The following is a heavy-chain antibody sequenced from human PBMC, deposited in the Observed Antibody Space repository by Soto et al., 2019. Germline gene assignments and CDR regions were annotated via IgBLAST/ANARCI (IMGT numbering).Heavy chain of an antibody. CDR1: GFSLRTTGEG. CDR2: IYWNDDK. J-gene: IGHJ4*02. Sequence: HITLTESGPTLVKPTQTLTLTCTYAGFSLRTTGEGVGWVLQSPGKALEWLAIIYWNDDKHYSPSLKGMFTLTSDISKRQVVLTMTNMDPVDTATYYCAHTCGLLFDYWGQRTLVIVSS. V-gene: IGHV2-5*01. CDR3: AHTCGLLFDY. D-gene: IGHD2-21*01.